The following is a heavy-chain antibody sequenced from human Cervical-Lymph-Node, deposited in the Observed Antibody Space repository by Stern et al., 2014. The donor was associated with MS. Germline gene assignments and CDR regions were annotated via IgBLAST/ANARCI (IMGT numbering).Heavy chain of an antibody. V-gene: IGHV1-69*01. CDR3: ANYYGDNGGWFDP. CDR2: ISPTFGTS. J-gene: IGHJ5*02. Sequence: VQLVESRPEVKKPGSSVKVSCKASGGTFGTHGISWVRQAPGQGLQWMGGISPTFGTSTYAQNFQDRVTITADESTSTAYMVLSSLRSEDTAIYYCANYYGDNGGWFDPWGQGTLVTVSS. D-gene: IGHD4-17*01. CDR1: GGTFGTHG.